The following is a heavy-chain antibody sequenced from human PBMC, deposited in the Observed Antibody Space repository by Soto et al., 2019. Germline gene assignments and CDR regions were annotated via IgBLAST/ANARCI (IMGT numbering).Heavy chain of an antibody. CDR1: GGSFSNYF. D-gene: IGHD2-15*01. J-gene: IGHJ4*02. Sequence: SETLSLTCAVYGGSFSNYFWSWSGRPPGMGLEWIGESNHRGFTNYNPSLKSRVIISVDTSKNQFSLKLSSVTAADTGVYYCARGGLHIETSGQLTYYFDNWGQGTLVTVSS. V-gene: IGHV4-34*01. CDR3: ARGGLHIETSGQLTYYFDN. CDR2: SNHRGFT.